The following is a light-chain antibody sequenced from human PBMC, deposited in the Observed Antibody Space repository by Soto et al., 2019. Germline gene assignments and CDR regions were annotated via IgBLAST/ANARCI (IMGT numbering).Light chain of an antibody. V-gene: IGKV3-15*01. CDR1: QSVSSK. J-gene: IGKJ5*01. CDR2: DTS. Sequence: EMVMTQSPATLSVSPGERATLSCRASQSVSSKLAWYQQKPGQAPRLLIYDTSTRATGIPARFSGSGSGTEFTLTISSLQPEDSAVYYCQQRHMWPITFGQGTRLEIK. CDR3: QQRHMWPIT.